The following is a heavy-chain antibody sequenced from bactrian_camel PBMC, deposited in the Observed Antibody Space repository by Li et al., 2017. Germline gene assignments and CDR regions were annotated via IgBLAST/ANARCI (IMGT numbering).Heavy chain of an antibody. CDR3: AAAVVDLARCQSLNSDAFKY. Sequence: VQLVESGGDLVRPGGSLRIACAASGFPFSTYGYDIHWVRQAPGKGLEWVSGINSGGGSTYYADSVKGRFTISRDNGKNTVSLQMDSLKPEDTAMYYCAAAVVDLARCQSLNSDAFKYWGKGTQVTVS. CDR2: INSGGGST. CDR1: GFPFSTYGYD. D-gene: IGHD6*01. J-gene: IGHJ4*01. V-gene: IGHV3S40*01.